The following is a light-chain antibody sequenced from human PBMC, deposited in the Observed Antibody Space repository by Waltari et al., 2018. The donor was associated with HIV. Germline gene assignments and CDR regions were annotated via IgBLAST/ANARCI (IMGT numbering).Light chain of an antibody. CDR2: EAT. V-gene: IGLV2-8*01. J-gene: IGLJ2*01. CDR3: SSFAGSNKL. CDR1: TSDIHDYNF. Sequence: QSALTPPPSASGSPGQSVTMSCTGATSDIHDYNFISWYQQYSGKAPKLIIFEATKRPSGVPDRFSGSRSGNTASLIVSGLQAEDEAVYFCSSFAGSNKLFGGGTKLTVL.